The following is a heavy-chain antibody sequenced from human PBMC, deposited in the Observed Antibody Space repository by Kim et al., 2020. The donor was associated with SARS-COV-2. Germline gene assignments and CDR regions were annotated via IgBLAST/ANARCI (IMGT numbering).Heavy chain of an antibody. D-gene: IGHD3-10*01. Sequence: SETLSLTCTVSGGSISSGGYYWSWIREHRGKGLEGFGYIYYSGSTYYNPSLNSRVTISVDTSKNQFSLKLSSETAADTAVYYCARGFGVYYYYYYGMDVWGPGTTVTLSS. CDR2: IYYSGST. CDR3: ARGFGVYYYYYYGMDV. CDR1: GGSISSGGYY. V-gene: IGHV4-31*03. J-gene: IGHJ6*02.